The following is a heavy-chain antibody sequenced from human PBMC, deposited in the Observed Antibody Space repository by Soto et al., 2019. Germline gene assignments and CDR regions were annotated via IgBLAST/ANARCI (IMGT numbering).Heavy chain of an antibody. CDR1: GGSLRGYY. CDR3: ARQGYGGLHGLVDV. V-gene: IGHV4-59*08. Sequence: QVQLQESGPRLVKPSETLSLTCTVSGGSLRGYYCSWFRQPPGKGLEWVGYINYSGDTYYNPSLERXVXXSVDTSNNQYSLMINSFTATDTAVYYCARQGYGGLHGLVDVWGQGTTVTVSS. D-gene: IGHD3-10*01. CDR2: INYSGDT. J-gene: IGHJ6*02.